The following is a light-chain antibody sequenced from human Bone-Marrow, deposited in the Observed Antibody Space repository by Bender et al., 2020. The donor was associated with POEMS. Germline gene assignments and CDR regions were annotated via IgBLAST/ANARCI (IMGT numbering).Light chain of an antibody. V-gene: IGLV1-47*01. CDR3: AAWDDSLSGPL. CDR1: SSNIGSNY. J-gene: IGLJ2*01. CDR2: RND. Sequence: QSMMTQPPSTSGTPGQRVTISCSGSSSNIGSNYVYWYQQLPGAAPKPLIYRNDQRASGVPDRFSGSKSDTSDSLAISGLRSEDEADYYCAAWDDSLSGPLFGGGTKLTVL.